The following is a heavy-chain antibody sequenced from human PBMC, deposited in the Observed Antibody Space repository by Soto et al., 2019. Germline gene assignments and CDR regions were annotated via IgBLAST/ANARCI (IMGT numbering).Heavy chain of an antibody. CDR1: GYTFTSYD. D-gene: IGHD2-2*01. V-gene: IGHV1-8*01. Sequence: ASVKVSCKASGYTFTSYDINWVRQATGQGLEWMGWMNPNSGNTGYAQKFQGRVTMTRNTSISTAYMELSSLRSEDTAVYYCARKDIVVVPRPLKEKQYYYYYYMDGSGKATTVTVSS. CDR2: MNPNSGNT. CDR3: ARKDIVVVPRPLKEKQYYYYYYMDG. J-gene: IGHJ6*03.